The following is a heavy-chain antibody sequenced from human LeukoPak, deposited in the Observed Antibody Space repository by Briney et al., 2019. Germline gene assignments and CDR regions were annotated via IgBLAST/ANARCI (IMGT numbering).Heavy chain of an antibody. Sequence: SETLSLTCTVSGGSISSSSYYWGWIRQPPGKGLEWIGSIYYSGSTYYHPSLKSRVTISVDTSKNQFSLKLSSVTAADTAVYYCASRGYGVFDYWGQGTLVTVSS. V-gene: IGHV4-39*01. D-gene: IGHD4-17*01. CDR3: ASRGYGVFDY. J-gene: IGHJ4*02. CDR1: GGSISSSSYY. CDR2: IYYSGST.